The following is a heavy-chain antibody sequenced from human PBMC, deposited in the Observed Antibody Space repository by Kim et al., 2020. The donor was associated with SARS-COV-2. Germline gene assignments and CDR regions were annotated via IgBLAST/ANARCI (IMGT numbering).Heavy chain of an antibody. CDR3: ARDLGGSSDAFDI. J-gene: IGHJ3*02. Sequence: SETLSLTCTVSGGSVSSGSYYWSWIRQPPGKGLEWIAYIYYSGSTYYNPSLKSRATISLDTSKNQFSLKLSSVTAADTAVYYCARDLGGSSDAFDIWGQGTMVTVSS. V-gene: IGHV4-61*01. CDR1: GGSVSSGSYY. CDR2: IYYSGST.